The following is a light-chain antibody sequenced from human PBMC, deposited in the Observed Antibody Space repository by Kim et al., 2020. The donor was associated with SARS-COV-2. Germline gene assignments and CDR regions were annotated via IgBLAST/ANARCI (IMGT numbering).Light chain of an antibody. CDR3: QSYDGDKAWV. Sequence: NFMLTQPHSVSESPGKTVTISCTRSSGSIASNYVQWYQQRPDSAPTTVIYEDNRRPSGIPDRFSGSIDSSSNSASLTISGLKTEDEAYYYCQSYDGDKAWVFGGGTKVTVL. CDR2: EDN. V-gene: IGLV6-57*04. J-gene: IGLJ3*02. CDR1: SGSIASNY.